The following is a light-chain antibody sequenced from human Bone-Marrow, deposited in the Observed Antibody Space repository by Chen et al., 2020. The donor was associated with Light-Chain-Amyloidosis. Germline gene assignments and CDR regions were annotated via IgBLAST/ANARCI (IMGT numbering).Light chain of an antibody. J-gene: IGLJ3*02. Sequence: QTVVTQEPSFSVSPGGTVPLTCGLSSGSVSSSYHPSWYQQTPGQPPRTRIYGENSTLLGVRDCVSGSILGNKAALTIPGAEADDDSDCYCGLFLGSGISVFGGGTRLTVL. CDR3: GLFLGSGISV. CDR1: SGSVSSSYH. CDR2: GEN. V-gene: IGLV8-61*02.